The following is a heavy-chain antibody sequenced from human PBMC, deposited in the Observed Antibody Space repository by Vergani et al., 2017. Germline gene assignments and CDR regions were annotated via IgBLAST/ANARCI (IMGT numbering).Heavy chain of an antibody. D-gene: IGHD2/OR15-2a*01. V-gene: IGHV4-34*02. CDR2: INNDGHT. CDR1: GESFSRFY. CDR3: AVRPRVNRVSEEIVTKKTFGY. J-gene: IGHJ4*03. Sequence: VQMQQWGAGVVKPSGTLSLTCAVFGESFSRFYWSRIRQPPGKGPEWIGEINNDGHTNYNPSLESPVTVSRDTAKNQFSLNLMSVTAADTDIYYCAVRPRVNRVSEEIVTKKTFGYWSQGSLVTVAS.